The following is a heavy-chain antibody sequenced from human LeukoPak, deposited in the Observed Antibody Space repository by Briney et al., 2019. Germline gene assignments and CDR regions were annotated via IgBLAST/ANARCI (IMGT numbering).Heavy chain of an antibody. CDR3: ARYDLLTGSYYYGMDV. J-gene: IGHJ6*02. D-gene: IGHD3-9*01. CDR1: GYTFSGHG. Sequence: ASVKVSCKASGYTFSGHGISWVRQAPGQGLEWMGWVSGKNGNTNYAQKLQGRVTKTTDTTTSTAYMELRSLRSDDTAVYYCARYDLLTGSYYYGMDVWGQGTAVTVSS. V-gene: IGHV1-18*04. CDR2: VSGKNGNT.